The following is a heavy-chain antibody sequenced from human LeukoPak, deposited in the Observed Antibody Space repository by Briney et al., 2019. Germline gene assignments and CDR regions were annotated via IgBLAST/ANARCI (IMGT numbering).Heavy chain of an antibody. D-gene: IGHD3-9*01. J-gene: IGHJ4*02. Sequence: SETLSLTCTVSGGSISSYYWSWIRQPPGKGLEWIGYIYYSGSTNYNPSLKSRVTISVDTSKNQFSLKLSSVTAADTAEYYCARHGRYFDWSSEYYFDYWGQGTLVTVSS. CDR3: ARHGRYFDWSSEYYFDY. CDR1: GGSISSYY. V-gene: IGHV4-59*08. CDR2: IYYSGST.